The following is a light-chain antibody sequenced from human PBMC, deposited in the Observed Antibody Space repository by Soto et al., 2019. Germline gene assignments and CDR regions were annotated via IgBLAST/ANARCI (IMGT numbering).Light chain of an antibody. Sequence: QSVLTQPASVSGSPGQSITISCTGTSSDVGTYNFVSWYQQHPGKAPKLMIYEVSSRPSGVSNRFSGSKSGNTASLTISGLHSDDEVVFYFCSYISISIPCVFGVWSKLSVL. CDR3: CSYISISIPCV. CDR2: EVS. CDR1: SSDVGTYNF. V-gene: IGLV2-14*01. J-gene: IGLJ3*02.